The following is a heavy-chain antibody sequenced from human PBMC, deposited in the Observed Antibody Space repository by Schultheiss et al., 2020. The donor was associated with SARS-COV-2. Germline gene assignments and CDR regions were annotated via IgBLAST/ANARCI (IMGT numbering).Heavy chain of an antibody. CDR2: IYTSGST. J-gene: IGHJ4*02. Sequence: SETLSLTCTVSGGSISSYYWSWIRQPAGKGLEWIGRIYTSGSTNYNPSLKSRVTMSVDTSKNQFSLKLSSVTAADTAVYYCARVGSDYFGPYFDYWGQGTLVTVSS. V-gene: IGHV4-4*07. CDR1: GGSISSYY. CDR3: ARVGSDYFGPYFDY. D-gene: IGHD4-17*01.